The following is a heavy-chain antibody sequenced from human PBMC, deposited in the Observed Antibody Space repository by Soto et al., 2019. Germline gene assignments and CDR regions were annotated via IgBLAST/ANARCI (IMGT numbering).Heavy chain of an antibody. V-gene: IGHV3-11*01. CDR2: IIISGSTI. J-gene: IGHJ4*02. Sequence: GGSLRLSCAASGFTFSDYYMSWIRQAPGKGLEWVSYIIISGSTIYYADFVKGRFTISRDNAKNSLYLQMNSLRAEDTAVYYCARYRVAGPDYWGQGTLVTVSS. D-gene: IGHD6-19*01. CDR3: ARYRVAGPDY. CDR1: GFTFSDYY.